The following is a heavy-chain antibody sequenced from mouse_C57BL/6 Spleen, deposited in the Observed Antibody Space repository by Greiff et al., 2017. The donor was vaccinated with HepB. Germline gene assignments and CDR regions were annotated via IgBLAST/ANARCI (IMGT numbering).Heavy chain of an antibody. CDR1: GYTFTDYE. CDR3: TRPYYGNQRYFDY. D-gene: IGHD2-10*01. J-gene: IGHJ2*01. Sequence: QVQLQQSGAELVRPGASVTLSCKASGYTFTDYEMHWVKQKPMHGLEWIGAIDPETGGTAYNQKFKGKAILTADKSSSTAYMELRSLTSEDSAVYYCTRPYYGNQRYFDYWGQGTTLTVSS. CDR2: IDPETGGT. V-gene: IGHV1-15*01.